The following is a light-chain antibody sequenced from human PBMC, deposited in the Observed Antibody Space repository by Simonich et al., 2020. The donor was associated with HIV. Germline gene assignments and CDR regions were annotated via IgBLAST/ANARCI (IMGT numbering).Light chain of an antibody. CDR1: QSVSSSY. J-gene: IGKJ4*01. V-gene: IGKV3D-20*01. Sequence: EIVMTQSPATLSVSPGERATLSCRASQSVSSSYLAWYQQKPGLAPRLLIYDASSRATGIPDRFSGSGSGTDFTLTISRLEPEDFAVYYCQQYGGTFGGGTKVEIK. CDR2: DAS. CDR3: QQYGGT.